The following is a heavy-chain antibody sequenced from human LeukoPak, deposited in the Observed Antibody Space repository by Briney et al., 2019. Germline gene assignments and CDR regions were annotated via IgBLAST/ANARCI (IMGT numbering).Heavy chain of an antibody. V-gene: IGHV3-21*01. Sequence: GGSLRLSCAASGLTFSSYSMNWVRQAPGKGLVWGSSISSSSSYIYYADSVKGRFTISRDNAKNSLYLQMNSLRAEDTAVYYCARDALIVVVPAAIGGVDYWGQGTLVTVSS. CDR3: ARDALIVVVPAAIGGVDY. CDR2: ISSSSSYI. CDR1: GLTFSSYS. D-gene: IGHD2-2*02. J-gene: IGHJ4*02.